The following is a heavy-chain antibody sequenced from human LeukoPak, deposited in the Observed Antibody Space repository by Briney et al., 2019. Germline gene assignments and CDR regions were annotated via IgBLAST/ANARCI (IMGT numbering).Heavy chain of an antibody. J-gene: IGHJ4*02. D-gene: IGHD2-2*01. Sequence: GGSLRLSCAASGFTFSIYAMHWVRQAPGKGLEWEAVISYDGSNKYYADSVKGRFTISRDNSKNTLYLQMNSLRAEDTAVYYCSRSVVTAAPFDYWGQGTLVTAPS. CDR2: ISYDGSNK. V-gene: IGHV3-30*01. CDR1: GFTFSIYA. CDR3: SRSVVTAAPFDY.